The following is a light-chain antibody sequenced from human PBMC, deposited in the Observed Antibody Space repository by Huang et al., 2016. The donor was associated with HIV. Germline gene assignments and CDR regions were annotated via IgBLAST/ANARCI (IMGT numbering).Light chain of an antibody. J-gene: IGKJ3*01. CDR1: QSVSSN. Sequence: EIVMTQSPATLSVSPGERATLSCRASQSVSSNLAGYQQKPGQAPRLLIYGASTRATGIPARFSGSGSGTEFTLTISSLQSEDFAVYYCQQGFTFGPGTKVDIK. CDR3: QQGFT. CDR2: GAS. V-gene: IGKV3-15*01.